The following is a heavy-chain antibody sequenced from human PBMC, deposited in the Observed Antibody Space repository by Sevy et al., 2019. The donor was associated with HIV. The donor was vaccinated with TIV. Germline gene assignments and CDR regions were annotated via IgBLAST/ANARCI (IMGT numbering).Heavy chain of an antibody. CDR3: ARERVVVVAAIYYFDY. CDR1: GFTFSDYY. D-gene: IGHD2-15*01. CDR2: ISSSGGTI. V-gene: IGHV3-11*01. Sequence: GGSLRLSCAASGFTFSDYYMSWIRQAPGKGLEWVSYISSSGGTIYYADSVKGRFTISRDNAKNSLYLQMNSLRAEDTAVYYCARERVVVVAAIYYFDYWGQGTLVTVSS. J-gene: IGHJ4*02.